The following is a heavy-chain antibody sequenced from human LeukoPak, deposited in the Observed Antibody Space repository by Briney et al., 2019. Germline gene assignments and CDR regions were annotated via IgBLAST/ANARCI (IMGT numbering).Heavy chain of an antibody. J-gene: IGHJ4*02. CDR3: ARHFSYYDSSDQFGY. D-gene: IGHD3-22*01. Sequence: GESLKISCKGSGYSFTSYWIGWVRQMLGKGLEWMGTIYPGDSDTRYSPTFQARVPISADKSISTAYLPWSSLKASDTAMYYCARHFSYYDSSDQFGYWGQGTLVTVSS. V-gene: IGHV5-51*01. CDR1: GYSFTSYW. CDR2: IYPGDSDT.